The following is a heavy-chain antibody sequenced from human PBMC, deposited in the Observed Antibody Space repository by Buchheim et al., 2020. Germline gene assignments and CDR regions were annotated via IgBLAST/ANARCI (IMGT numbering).Heavy chain of an antibody. CDR2: IYYSWST. V-gene: IGHV4-31*03. J-gene: IGHJ3*01. CDR1: GASISSGGYY. Sequence: QVQLQESGPGLVKPSQTLSLTCTVSGASISSGGYYWSWIRQLPGKGLEWIGYIYYSWSTYFNPSLKSRVTISVDTSKNQFSLKLSSVTAADTAAYYCARGNAPIGAFDLWGQGT. CDR3: ARGNAPIGAFDL. D-gene: IGHD3-10*01.